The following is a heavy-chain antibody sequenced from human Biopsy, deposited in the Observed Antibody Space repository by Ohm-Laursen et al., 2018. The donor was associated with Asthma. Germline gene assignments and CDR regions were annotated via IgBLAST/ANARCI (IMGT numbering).Heavy chain of an antibody. CDR3: ARGQKSAGDRWFDP. V-gene: IGHV1-2*06. CDR2: INPNSGGT. Sequence: ASVKVSCKASGYTFIGCHIHWMRQAPGQGLEWMGRINPNSGGTNYAQKFQGRVTMTRDTSISTAYMEVSRLRSDDAAMYYCARGQKSAGDRWFDPWGQGTLVTVSS. CDR1: GYTFIGCH. D-gene: IGHD6-13*01. J-gene: IGHJ5*02.